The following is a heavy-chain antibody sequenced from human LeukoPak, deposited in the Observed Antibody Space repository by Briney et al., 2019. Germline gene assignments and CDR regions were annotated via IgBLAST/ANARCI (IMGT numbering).Heavy chain of an antibody. Sequence: GGSLRLSCAASGFTFSSYGMHWVRQAPGKGLEWVAVIWYDGSNKYYADSVKGRFTISRDNSKNTLYLQMNSLRAEDTAVYYCAKDLTYYYDSSGYSRWGQGTLVTVSS. V-gene: IGHV3-33*06. CDR3: AKDLTYYYDSSGYSR. CDR1: GFTFSSYG. CDR2: IWYDGSNK. D-gene: IGHD3-22*01. J-gene: IGHJ4*02.